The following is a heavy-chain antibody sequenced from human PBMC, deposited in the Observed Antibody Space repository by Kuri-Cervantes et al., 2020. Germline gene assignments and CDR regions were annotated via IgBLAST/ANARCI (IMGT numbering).Heavy chain of an antibody. J-gene: IGHJ4*02. CDR2: IYPGDSDT. CDR1: GYSFTSYW. CDR3: ARNDFWSGNPIDY. Sequence: GGSLRLSCKGSGYSFTSYWIGWVRQMPGKGLEWMGIIYPGDSDTRYSPSFQGQATISADKSISTAYLQWSSLKASDTAMYYCARNDFWSGNPIDYWGQGTLVTVSS. D-gene: IGHD3-3*01. V-gene: IGHV5-51*01.